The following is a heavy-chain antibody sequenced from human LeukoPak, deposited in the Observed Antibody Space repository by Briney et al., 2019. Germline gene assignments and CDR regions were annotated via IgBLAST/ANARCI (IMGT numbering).Heavy chain of an antibody. Sequence: GGSLRLSCAASGFTFSSYAMSWVRQAPGKGLEWVPAISGSGGSTYYADSVKGRFTISRDNSKNTLYLQMNSLRAEDTAVYYCAKDGLGYCSSTSCYKDYWGQGTLVTASS. D-gene: IGHD2-2*02. CDR3: AKDGLGYCSSTSCYKDY. CDR2: ISGSGGST. V-gene: IGHV3-23*01. CDR1: GFTFSSYA. J-gene: IGHJ4*02.